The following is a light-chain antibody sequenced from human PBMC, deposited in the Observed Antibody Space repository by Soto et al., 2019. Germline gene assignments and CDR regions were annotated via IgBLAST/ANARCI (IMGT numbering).Light chain of an antibody. Sequence: EIVMTQSPATLSVSPGERATLSCRASQSISRTLAWYQQKPGQAPRLLIYGASSRATGIPDRFSGSGSGTDFTLTISRLEPEDFAVYYCQQYGSSPVTFGQGPRWIS. J-gene: IGKJ1*01. CDR1: QSISRT. CDR3: QQYGSSPVT. V-gene: IGKV3-20*01. CDR2: GAS.